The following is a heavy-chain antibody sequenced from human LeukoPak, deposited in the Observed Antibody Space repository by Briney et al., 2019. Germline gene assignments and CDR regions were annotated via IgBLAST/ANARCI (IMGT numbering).Heavy chain of an antibody. CDR2: FDPEDGET. CDR1: GYTLSELS. J-gene: IGHJ4*02. D-gene: IGHD2-2*01. Sequence: ASVKVSCKVSGYTLSELSMHWVRQAPGKGLEWMGGFDPEDGETIYAQKFQGRVTMTEDTFTDTAYMELSSLRSEDTAVYYCAGDRDTRVEPAVILGFWGRGTLATVSS. V-gene: IGHV1-24*01. CDR3: AGDRDTRVEPAVILGF.